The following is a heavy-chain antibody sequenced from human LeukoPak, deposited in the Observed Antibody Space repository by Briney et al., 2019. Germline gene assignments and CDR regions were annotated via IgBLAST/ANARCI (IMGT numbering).Heavy chain of an antibody. CDR3: ATGPPSQYCSSTSCYYNYFDY. J-gene: IGHJ4*02. CDR2: FDLEDGET. V-gene: IGHV1-24*01. Sequence: ASVKVSCKVSGYTLTELSMHWVRQAPGKGLEWMGGFDLEDGETIYAQKFQGRVTMTEDTSTDTAHMELSSLRSEDTAVYYCATGPPSQYCSSTSCYYNYFDYWGQGTLVTVSS. D-gene: IGHD2-2*01. CDR1: GYTLTELS.